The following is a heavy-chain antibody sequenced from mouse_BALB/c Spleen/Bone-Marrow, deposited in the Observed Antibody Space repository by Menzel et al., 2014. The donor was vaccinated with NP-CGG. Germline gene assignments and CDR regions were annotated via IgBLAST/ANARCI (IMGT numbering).Heavy chain of an antibody. CDR1: GFSLTSYG. Sequence: VNLVESGPGLVAPSQSLSITCTVSGFSLTSYGVHWVRQPPGKVLGWLGVIWAGGSTNYNSALMSRLSIGRDNSKSQVFLKMNSLQTDDTAMYYCARGSYYEGAMDYWGQGTSVTVSS. CDR2: IWAGGST. J-gene: IGHJ4*01. CDR3: ARGSYYEGAMDY. V-gene: IGHV2-9*02. D-gene: IGHD1-1*01.